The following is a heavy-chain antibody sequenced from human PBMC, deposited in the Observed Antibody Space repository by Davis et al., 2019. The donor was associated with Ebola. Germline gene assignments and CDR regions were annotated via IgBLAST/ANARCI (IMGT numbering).Heavy chain of an antibody. Sequence: PGGSLRLSCAASGFTFSSYWMSWVRQAPGKGLEWVAVIWYDGSNKYYADSVKGRFTISRDNSKNTLYLQMNSLRAEDTAVYYCAREKEMATISVYYYYYYGMDVWGQGTTVTVSS. CDR2: IWYDGSNK. V-gene: IGHV3-33*08. D-gene: IGHD5-24*01. CDR1: GFTFSSYW. J-gene: IGHJ6*02. CDR3: AREKEMATISVYYYYYYGMDV.